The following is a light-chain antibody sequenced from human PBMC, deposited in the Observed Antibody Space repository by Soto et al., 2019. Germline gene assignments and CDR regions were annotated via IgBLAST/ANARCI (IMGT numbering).Light chain of an antibody. V-gene: IGKV4-1*01. CDR3: QQYYSTPLT. Sequence: DIVMTQSPDSLAVSLGKRATINCKSSQSVLYSPNNKNYLAWYQQKPGQPPKLLIYWASTRESGVPDRFSGSGSETDFTLTISSLQAEDVAVYYCQQYYSTPLTFGGGTKVEIK. CDR2: WAS. CDR1: QSVLYSPNNKNY. J-gene: IGKJ4*01.